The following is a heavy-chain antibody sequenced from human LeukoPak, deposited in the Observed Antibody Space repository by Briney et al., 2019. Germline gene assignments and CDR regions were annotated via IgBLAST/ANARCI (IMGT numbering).Heavy chain of an antibody. Sequence: PGGSLRLSCAGSGFRFDDYGMHWVRQRPGKGLEWVSLISGDGATTHYADSVKGRFIISKDNYKNSLYLQMNSLRTDDTALYYCAKDTPYSGRVFDCWGQGTLVTVAS. CDR1: GFRFDDYG. V-gene: IGHV3-43*02. D-gene: IGHD5-12*01. CDR3: AKDTPYSGRVFDC. J-gene: IGHJ4*02. CDR2: ISGDGATT.